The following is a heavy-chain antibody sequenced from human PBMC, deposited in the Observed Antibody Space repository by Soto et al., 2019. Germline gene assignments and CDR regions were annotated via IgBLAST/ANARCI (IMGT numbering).Heavy chain of an antibody. CDR2: IFSNDEK. V-gene: IGHV2-26*01. CDR3: ARSQSNLYYYYYMDV. Sequence: QVTLKESGPVLVNPTETLTLTCTVSGFSLSNARMGVSWIRQPPGKALEWLAHIFSNDEKSYSTSLKSRLTISKDTSKSQVVLTMTNMDPVDTATYYCARSQSNLYYYYYMDVWGKGTTVTVSS. CDR1: GFSLSNARMG. J-gene: IGHJ6*03.